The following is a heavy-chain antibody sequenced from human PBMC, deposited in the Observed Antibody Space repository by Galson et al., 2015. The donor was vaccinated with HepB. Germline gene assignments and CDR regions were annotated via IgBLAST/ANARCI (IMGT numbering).Heavy chain of an antibody. V-gene: IGHV3-23*01. Sequence: SLRLSCAASGFTFSSYAMSWVRQAPGKGLEWVSAISGSGGSTYYADSVKGRFTISRDNSKNTLYLQMNSLRAEDTAVYYCAKEVGVWLGELPSYYFDYWGQGTLVTASS. CDR2: ISGSGGST. D-gene: IGHD3-10*01. CDR1: GFTFSSYA. CDR3: AKEVGVWLGELPSYYFDY. J-gene: IGHJ4*02.